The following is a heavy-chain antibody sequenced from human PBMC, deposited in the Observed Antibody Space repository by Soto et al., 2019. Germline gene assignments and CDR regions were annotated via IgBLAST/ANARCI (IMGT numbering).Heavy chain of an antibody. D-gene: IGHD2-21*01. V-gene: IGHV4-31*03. Sequence: QVRLQESGPGLVKPSQTLSLSCTVSGDSISRGGYYWNWLRQHPGKGLELIGYIYHRGSTNYNPYLQSRVTISVHTSKNQLSLEVTNVTAADTAVSYCVRDGAVAYGLGWFGSWGQGILVTVSS. J-gene: IGHJ5*01. CDR1: GDSISRGGYY. CDR3: VRDGAVAYGLGWFGS. CDR2: IYHRGST.